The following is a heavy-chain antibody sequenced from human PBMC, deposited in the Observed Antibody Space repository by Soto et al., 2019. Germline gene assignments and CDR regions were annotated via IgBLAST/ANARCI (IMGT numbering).Heavy chain of an antibody. CDR3: ARWNYYYGSGSVLTP. Sequence: GASVKVSCKASGYTFTSYYMHWVRQAPGQGLEWMGIINPSGGRTSYAQKFQGRVTMTKDTSTSTVYMELSSLRSEDTAVYYCARWNYYYGSGSVLTPWGQGTLVTVSS. CDR2: INPSGGRT. V-gene: IGHV1-46*03. D-gene: IGHD3-10*01. CDR1: GYTFTSYY. J-gene: IGHJ5*02.